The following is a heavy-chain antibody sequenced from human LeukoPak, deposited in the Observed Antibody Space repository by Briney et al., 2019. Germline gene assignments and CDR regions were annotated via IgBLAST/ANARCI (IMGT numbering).Heavy chain of an antibody. CDR1: GASISSADHW. CDR3: ARQIARGLWAFYS. CDR2: IYHSGSI. J-gene: IGHJ4*02. Sequence: SETLSLTCSVSGASISSADHWWACIRQSPGMGLEWIGSIYHSGSIYYNPSLKSRLTISVETSRNQFSLRLNSLTAAVTAVYYCARQIARGLWAFYSWGQGSLVTVTS. V-gene: IGHV4-39*01. D-gene: IGHD1-26*01.